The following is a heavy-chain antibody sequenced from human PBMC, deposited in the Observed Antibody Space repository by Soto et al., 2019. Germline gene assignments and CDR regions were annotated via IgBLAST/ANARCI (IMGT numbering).Heavy chain of an antibody. D-gene: IGHD3-3*01. CDR3: ASAHRAYYDFWGGCARGGIYYYYCMEC. Sequence: GASVKVSCKASGGTFSSYAISWVRQAPGQGLEWMGGIIPIFGTANYAQKFQGRVTITADESTSTAYMELSSLRSEDTAVYYCASAHRAYYDFWGGCARGGIYYYYCMECWGRESRVGVSS. CDR2: IIPIFGTA. J-gene: IGHJ6*02. CDR1: GGTFSSYA. V-gene: IGHV1-69*13.